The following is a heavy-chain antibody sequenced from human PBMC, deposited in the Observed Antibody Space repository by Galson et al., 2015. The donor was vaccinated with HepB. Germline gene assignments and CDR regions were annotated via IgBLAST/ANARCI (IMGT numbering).Heavy chain of an antibody. D-gene: IGHD4-17*01. CDR3: ARVAASDYGDHAHFDY. CDR2: IWYDGSNK. CDR1: GFTFSSYG. V-gene: IGHV3-33*01. Sequence: SLRLSCAASGFTFSSYGMHWVRQAPGKGLEWVAVIWYDGSNKYYADSVKGRFTISRDNSKNTLYLQMNSLRAEDTAVFYCARVAASDYGDHAHFDYWGQGTLVTVSS. J-gene: IGHJ4*02.